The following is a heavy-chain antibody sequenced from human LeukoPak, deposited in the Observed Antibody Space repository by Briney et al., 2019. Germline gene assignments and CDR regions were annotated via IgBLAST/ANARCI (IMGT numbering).Heavy chain of an antibody. J-gene: IGHJ4*02. V-gene: IGHV3-21*01. CDR3: ARDSYCSGGSCYSRGFDY. CDR2: ISSSSSYI. D-gene: IGHD2-15*01. CDR1: GFTVSSNY. Sequence: GGSLRLSCAASGFTVSSNYMSWVRQAPGKGLEWVSSISSSSSYIYYADSVKGRFTISRDNAKNSLYLQMNSLRAEDTAVYYCARDSYCSGGSCYSRGFDYWGQGTLVTVSS.